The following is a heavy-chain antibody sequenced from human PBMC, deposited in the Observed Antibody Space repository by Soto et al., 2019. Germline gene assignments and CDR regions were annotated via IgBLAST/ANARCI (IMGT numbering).Heavy chain of an antibody. V-gene: IGHV3-74*01. Sequence: EVQLAESGGGLVQPGGSLRLSCAASGFTFSSYWMHWVRQGPGKGLVWVSRINSDGSTTSYADSVKGRFTISRDNAKNTLYLQMNSLRAEDPAVYYCARGRGYSGYGDTFDFWGQGTMVTVSS. CDR1: GFTFSSYW. CDR2: INSDGSTT. D-gene: IGHD5-12*01. J-gene: IGHJ3*01. CDR3: ARGRGYSGYGDTFDF.